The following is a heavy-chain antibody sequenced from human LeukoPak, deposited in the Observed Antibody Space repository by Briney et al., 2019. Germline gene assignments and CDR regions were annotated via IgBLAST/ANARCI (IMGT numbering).Heavy chain of an antibody. D-gene: IGHD2-2*01. Sequence: GGSLRLSCAASGFTSSSYSMNWVRQAPGKGLEWVSSISSSSSYIYYADSVKGRFTISRDNAKNSLYLQMNSLRAEDTAVYYCAREWLPAASLDVWGQGTTVTVSS. CDR3: AREWLPAASLDV. V-gene: IGHV3-21*01. CDR1: GFTSSSYS. CDR2: ISSSSSYI. J-gene: IGHJ6*02.